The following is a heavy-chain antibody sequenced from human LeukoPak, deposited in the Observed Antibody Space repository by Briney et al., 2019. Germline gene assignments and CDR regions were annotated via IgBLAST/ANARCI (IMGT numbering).Heavy chain of an antibody. J-gene: IGHJ4*02. CDR2: INPSGGST. CDR3: ARPPFLRGYSYGF. Sequence: GASVKVSCKASGYTFTSYYMHWVRQAPGQGLEWMGIINPSGGSTSYAQKFQGRVTMTRDTSTSTVYMELSRLRSDDTAVCYCARPPFLRGYSYGFWGQGTLVTVSS. V-gene: IGHV1-46*01. CDR1: GYTFTSYY. D-gene: IGHD5-18*01.